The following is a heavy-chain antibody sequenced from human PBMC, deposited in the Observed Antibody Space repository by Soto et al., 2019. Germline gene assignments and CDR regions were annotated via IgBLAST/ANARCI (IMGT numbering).Heavy chain of an antibody. V-gene: IGHV3-53*01. CDR1: GLTIRGKTY. Sequence: DVQLVESGGGLIQPGGSLRLSCAVSGLTIRGKTYMTWVRQAPGKGLEWLSALYSEDGTFYADSVEGRFTMSRDYAKNTVYLQLNTLTPDDTAVYYCASWREREHAFDVWGQGTVVTVSS. CDR2: LYSEDGT. J-gene: IGHJ3*01. D-gene: IGHD1-1*01. CDR3: ASWREREHAFDV.